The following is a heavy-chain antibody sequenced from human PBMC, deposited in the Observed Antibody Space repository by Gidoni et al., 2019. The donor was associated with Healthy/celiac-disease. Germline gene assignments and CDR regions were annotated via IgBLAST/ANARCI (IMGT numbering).Heavy chain of an antibody. J-gene: IGHJ4*02. D-gene: IGHD3-22*01. CDR1: GFNFSSYA. V-gene: IGHV3-30-3*01. CDR3: ARDGTYYYDSSGYYNY. CDR2: ISYDGSNK. Sequence: QVQLVESGGGVVQPGRSLRLSCAASGFNFSSYAMHWVRQAPGKGLEWVAVISYDGSNKYYADSVKGRFTISRDNSKNTLYLQMNSLRAEDTAVYYCARDGTYYYDSSGYYNYWGQGTLVTVSS.